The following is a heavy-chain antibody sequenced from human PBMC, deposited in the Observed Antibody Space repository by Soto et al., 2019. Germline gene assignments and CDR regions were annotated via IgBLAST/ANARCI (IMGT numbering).Heavy chain of an antibody. CDR1: GFTFSSSG. D-gene: IGHD3-3*01. CDR3: AMARQADLWRLHHPTDA. CDR2: ISYDGSNK. Sequence: GGSLRLSCAASGFTFSSSGIHWVRQAPGKGLEWVAVISYDGSNKFYIDSVKGRFTVSRDNSKNTLYLQMNSLRAEGTAVYYCAMARQADLWRLHHPTDAWGQGTTATVS. J-gene: IGHJ6*02. V-gene: IGHV3-30*03.